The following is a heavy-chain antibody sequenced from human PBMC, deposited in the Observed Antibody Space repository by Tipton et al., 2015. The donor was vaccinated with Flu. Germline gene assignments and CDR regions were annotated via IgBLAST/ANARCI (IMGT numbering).Heavy chain of an antibody. J-gene: IGHJ4*02. V-gene: IGHV4-59*12. CDR1: GGSISSYY. Sequence: TLSLTCTVSGGSISSYYWSWIRQPPGKRLEWIGYIYYNGSTYYNPSLKSRVTISVDTSKNQFSLKLSSVTAADTAGYYCARDSRIAAAGSVDYWGQGTLVTVAS. CDR2: IYYNGST. D-gene: IGHD6-13*01. CDR3: ARDSRIAAAGSVDY.